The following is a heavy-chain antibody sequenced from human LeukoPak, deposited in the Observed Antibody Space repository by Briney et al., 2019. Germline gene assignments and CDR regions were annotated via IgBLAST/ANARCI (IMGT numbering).Heavy chain of an antibody. CDR3: ARGFYYGLDV. CDR1: GFTFSSYS. J-gene: IGHJ6*04. Sequence: GGSLRLSCAASGFTFSSYSMLWVRQAPGKGLEWVSYISSSSSTIYYADSVKGRFTISRDNAKNSLYLQMNTLRAEDTAVYYCARGFYYGLDVWGKGTTVTISS. CDR2: ISSSSSTI. V-gene: IGHV3-48*01.